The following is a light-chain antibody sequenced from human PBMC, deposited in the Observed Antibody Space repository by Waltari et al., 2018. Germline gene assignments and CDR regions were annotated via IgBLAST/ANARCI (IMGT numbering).Light chain of an antibody. CDR2: GNS. V-gene: IGLV1-44*01. CDR3: ATWDYSLSGVV. CDR1: TNNVGSYA. Sequence: QSALTQEVSVSGTVGQKVTLSCSGNTNNVGSYAAGWYQQISHDAPKMVMFGNSLPSGIPDRFSGSKSGATASLTISGLQPEDEADYYCATWDYSLSGVVFGGGTKLTVL. J-gene: IGLJ2*01.